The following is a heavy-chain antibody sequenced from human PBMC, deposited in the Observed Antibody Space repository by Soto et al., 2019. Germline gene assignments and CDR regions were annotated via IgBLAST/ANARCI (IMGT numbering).Heavy chain of an antibody. CDR3: ASPKIAFYNWFDP. Sequence: PSETLSLTCTVSGGSISSSTYYWGWMRQPPGKGLEWIASFFYGGKNYYNPSLKSRVTISVDTSKNQFSLKLSSVTAADTAVYYCASPKIAFYNWFDPWGQGTLVTVSS. J-gene: IGHJ5*02. CDR1: GGSISSSTYY. V-gene: IGHV4-39*01. D-gene: IGHD3-3*02. CDR2: FFYGGKN.